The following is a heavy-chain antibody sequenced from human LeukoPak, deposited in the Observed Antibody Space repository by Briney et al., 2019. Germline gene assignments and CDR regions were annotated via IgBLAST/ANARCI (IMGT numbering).Heavy chain of an antibody. V-gene: IGHV1-2*02. CDR2: INPSSGGT. CDR3: ARGGLHGNDAFDF. D-gene: IGHD3-3*01. CDR1: GYIFIDYY. Sequence: ASVKVSCKASGYIFIDYYMHWVRQAPGQGLEWMGWINPSSGGTNYAQKFQGRVTMTRDTSIRTAYMELTRLRSDDTAVYYCARGGLHGNDAFDFWGQGTMVTVSS. J-gene: IGHJ3*01.